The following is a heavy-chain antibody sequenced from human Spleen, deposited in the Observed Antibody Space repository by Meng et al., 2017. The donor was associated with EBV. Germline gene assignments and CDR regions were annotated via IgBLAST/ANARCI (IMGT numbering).Heavy chain of an antibody. Sequence: QVQLVQSGSEVKKPXSSVKVSCKASGYTFTGYYMHWVRQAPGQGLEWMGRIDPNSGGTNYAQKFQGRVTMTRDTSISTAHMEVSRLRSEDTAMYYCARGGSGSYYLVDYWGQGTLVTVSS. V-gene: IGHV1-2*06. D-gene: IGHD3-10*01. CDR1: GYTFTGYY. CDR3: ARGGSGSYYLVDY. CDR2: IDPNSGGT. J-gene: IGHJ4*02.